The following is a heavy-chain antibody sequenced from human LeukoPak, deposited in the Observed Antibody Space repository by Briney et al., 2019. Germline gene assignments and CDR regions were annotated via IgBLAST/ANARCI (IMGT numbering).Heavy chain of an antibody. D-gene: IGHD5-12*01. V-gene: IGHV4-59*01. CDR1: GGSIKTNY. Sequence: PSETLSLTCTVSGGSIKTNYWSWIRPPPGKGLEGIGCGYYRGSTNYNPSLKSRVTISVDTSKHQFFLKLNSVTTADTAVYYCAREGDPGSGYNYGNRLDPWGQGTLVTVSS. CDR2: GYYRGST. J-gene: IGHJ5*02. CDR3: AREGDPGSGYNYGNRLDP.